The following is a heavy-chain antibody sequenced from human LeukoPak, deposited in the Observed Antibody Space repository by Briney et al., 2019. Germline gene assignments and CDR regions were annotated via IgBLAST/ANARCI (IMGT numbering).Heavy chain of an antibody. D-gene: IGHD3-10*01. CDR1: GFTFSSYG. Sequence: GRSQRLSCAASGFTFSSYGMHWVRQAPGKGLEWVAVISYDGSNKYYADSVKGRFTISRDNSKNTLYLQMNSLRAEDTAVYYCAKVGFGELLPDYWGQGTLVTVSS. J-gene: IGHJ4*02. CDR2: ISYDGSNK. V-gene: IGHV3-30*18. CDR3: AKVGFGELLPDY.